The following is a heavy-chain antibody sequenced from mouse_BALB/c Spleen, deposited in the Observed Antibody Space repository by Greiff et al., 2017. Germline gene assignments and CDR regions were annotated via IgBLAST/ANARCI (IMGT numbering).Heavy chain of an antibody. CDR1: GFTFSSFG. CDR2: ISSGSSTI. Sequence: EVHLVESGGGLVQPGGSRKLSCAASGFTFSSFGMHWVRQAPEKGLEWVAYISSGSSTIYYADTVKGRFTISRDNPKNTLFLQMTSLRSEDTAMYYCARRTGTDYAMDYWGQGTSVTVSS. V-gene: IGHV5-17*02. J-gene: IGHJ4*01. CDR3: ARRTGTDYAMDY. D-gene: IGHD4-1*01.